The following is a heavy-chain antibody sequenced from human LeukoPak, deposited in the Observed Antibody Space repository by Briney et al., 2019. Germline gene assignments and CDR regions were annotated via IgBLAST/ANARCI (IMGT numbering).Heavy chain of an antibody. Sequence: PRGSLRLSCAASGFTFSSYAIHWVRQAPGKGLEWVAFISNNGRNKDYADSVRGRFTISRDNSKNTLYLQMNSLRAEDTAVYYCAKDTGITMVRGVIIRPFQHWGQGTLVTVSS. CDR1: GFTFSSYA. J-gene: IGHJ1*01. CDR2: ISNNGRNK. CDR3: AKDTGITMVRGVIIRPFQH. D-gene: IGHD3-10*01. V-gene: IGHV3-30*04.